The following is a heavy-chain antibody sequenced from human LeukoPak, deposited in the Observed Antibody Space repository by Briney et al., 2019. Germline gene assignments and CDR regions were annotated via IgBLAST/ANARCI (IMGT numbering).Heavy chain of an antibody. Sequence: PGGSLRLSCAASGFTFSSYAMNWVRQAPGKGLEWVSTISAGGGSTYYADSVKGRFTISRDNSKNTLYLQMTSLRAEDTTVYYCGEKGCSSGSCPTYFDHWGQGTLVTVSS. CDR1: GFTFSSYA. CDR3: GEKGCSSGSCPTYFDH. D-gene: IGHD2-15*01. V-gene: IGHV3-23*01. CDR2: ISAGGGST. J-gene: IGHJ4*02.